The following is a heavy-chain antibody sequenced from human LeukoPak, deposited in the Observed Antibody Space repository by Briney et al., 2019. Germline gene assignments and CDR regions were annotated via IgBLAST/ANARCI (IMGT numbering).Heavy chain of an antibody. J-gene: IGHJ4*02. D-gene: IGHD2-21*01. Sequence: GGSLRLSCAASGFTFSSYGMHWVRQAPGKGLEWVAFIRYDGSNKYYADSVKGRFTISRDNSKNTLYLQMNSLRAEDTAVYYCAKDRIATTNLDHWGQGTLVTVSS. V-gene: IGHV3-30*02. CDR3: AKDRIATTNLDH. CDR2: IRYDGSNK. CDR1: GFTFSSYG.